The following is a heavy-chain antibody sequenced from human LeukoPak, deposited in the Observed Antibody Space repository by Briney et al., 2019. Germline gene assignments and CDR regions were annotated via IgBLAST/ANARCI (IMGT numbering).Heavy chain of an antibody. J-gene: IGHJ4*02. Sequence: ASVKVSCKASGYTFTGYYMHWVRQAPGQGLEWMGWIKPNSGGTNYAQKFQGRVTMTRDTSISTAYMELSRLRSDDTAVYYCARGNWNDDSFDYWGQGTLVTVSS. CDR1: GYTFTGYY. CDR3: ARGNWNDDSFDY. CDR2: IKPNSGGT. D-gene: IGHD1-1*01. V-gene: IGHV1-2*02.